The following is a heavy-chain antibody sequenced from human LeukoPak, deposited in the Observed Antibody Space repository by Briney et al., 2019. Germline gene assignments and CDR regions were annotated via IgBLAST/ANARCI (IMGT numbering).Heavy chain of an antibody. CDR1: GGSISSYY. Sequence: SETLSLTCTVSGGSISSYYWSWIRQPAGKGLEWIGRIYISGSTNYNPSLKSRVTMSVDTSKNQFSLKLSSVTAADTAVYYCARVSHSYGSGRNYYYYYMDVWGKGTTVTVSS. CDR3: ARVSHSYGSGRNYYYYYMDV. V-gene: IGHV4-4*07. J-gene: IGHJ6*03. CDR2: IYISGST. D-gene: IGHD3-10*01.